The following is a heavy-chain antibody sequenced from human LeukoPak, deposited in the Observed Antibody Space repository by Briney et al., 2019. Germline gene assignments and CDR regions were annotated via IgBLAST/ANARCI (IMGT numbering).Heavy chain of an antibody. V-gene: IGHV3-7*01. Sequence: GGSLRLSCAASGFTVSSNYMSWVRQAPGEGLEWVANIKQDGSEKYYVDSVKGRFTISRDNAKNSLYLQMNSLRAEDTAVYYCARDWRGIVGALDAFDIWGQGTMVTVSS. J-gene: IGHJ3*02. CDR2: IKQDGSEK. CDR3: ARDWRGIVGALDAFDI. CDR1: GFTVSSNY. D-gene: IGHD1-26*01.